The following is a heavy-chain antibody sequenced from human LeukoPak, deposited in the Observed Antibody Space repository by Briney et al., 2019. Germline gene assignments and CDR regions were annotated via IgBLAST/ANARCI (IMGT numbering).Heavy chain of an antibody. CDR2: ISSSSSYI. Sequence: GRSLRLSCAASGFTFSSYSMNWVRQAPGKGLEWVSSISSSSSYIYYADSVKGRFTISRDNAKNSLYLQMNSLRAEDTAVYYCARDRSRYGDYGGFDYWGQGTLVTVSS. J-gene: IGHJ4*02. CDR1: GFTFSSYS. V-gene: IGHV3-21*01. D-gene: IGHD4-17*01. CDR3: ARDRSRYGDYGGFDY.